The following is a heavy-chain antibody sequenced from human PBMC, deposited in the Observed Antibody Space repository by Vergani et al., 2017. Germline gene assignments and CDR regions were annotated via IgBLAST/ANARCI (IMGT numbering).Heavy chain of an antibody. CDR3: ATPQSVTTGGMEV. CDR2: VDPEDGET. V-gene: IGHV1-69-2*01. J-gene: IGHJ6*02. Sequence: EVQLVQSGAEVKKPGATMKISCKVSGYTFTDHYMHWVKQAPGKGLEWMGLVDPEDGETIYAEKFKGRVTIAADTYTDTDHLELSSLRSEDTAVYYCATPQSVTTGGMEVWGQGTTVIVSS. CDR1: GYTFTDHY. D-gene: IGHD4-17*01.